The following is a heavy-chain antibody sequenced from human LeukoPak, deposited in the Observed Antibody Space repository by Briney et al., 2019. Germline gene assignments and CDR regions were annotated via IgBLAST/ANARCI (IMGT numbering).Heavy chain of an antibody. CDR1: GFTFSNYA. J-gene: IGHJ4*02. D-gene: IGHD2-15*01. CDR3: ARSGVATCHY. Sequence: GRSLRLSCQASGFTFSNYAMSWVRQAPGKGLERVSSINPHDGGSFFADSVRGRFTISRDDSRSVVYLQMNSLSAEDTAVYYCARSGVATCHYWGQGILVTVSS. CDR2: INPHDGGS. V-gene: IGHV3-23*01.